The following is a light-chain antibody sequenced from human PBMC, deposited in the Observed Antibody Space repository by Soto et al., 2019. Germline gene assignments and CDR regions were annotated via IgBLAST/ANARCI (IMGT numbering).Light chain of an antibody. CDR1: QTVSSNY. Sequence: EIVLTPSPGTLSLSPGERATLPCRASQTVSSNYLAWYQQKPGQAPRLLIYAASTRATGIPYRFSGSGSGTDFTLSISRLGPEDFAVYYCQLYGTSPKPFGQGTKVEIK. J-gene: IGKJ1*01. CDR2: AAS. V-gene: IGKV3-20*01. CDR3: QLYGTSPKP.